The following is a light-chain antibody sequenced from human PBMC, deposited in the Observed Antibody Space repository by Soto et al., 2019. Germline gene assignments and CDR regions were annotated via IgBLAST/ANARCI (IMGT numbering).Light chain of an antibody. Sequence: QPVLTQSSSASASLGSSVKLTCTLSSGHSSYIIAWHQQQPGKATRYLMKLEGSGSYNKGSGVPARFSGSSSGADRYLTISNLQFEDEADYYCETWDSNTRVFGGGTKLTVL. CDR2: LEGSGSY. J-gene: IGLJ3*02. V-gene: IGLV4-60*02. CDR3: ETWDSNTRV. CDR1: SGHSSYI.